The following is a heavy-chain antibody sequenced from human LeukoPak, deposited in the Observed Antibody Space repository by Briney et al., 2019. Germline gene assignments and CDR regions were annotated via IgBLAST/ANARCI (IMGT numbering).Heavy chain of an antibody. J-gene: IGHJ4*02. CDR1: GFTFSSYG. V-gene: IGHV3-30*02. CDR2: IRYDGSNK. CDR3: AKDKRQSTGYFDY. D-gene: IGHD2-2*01. Sequence: GGSLRLSCAASGFTFSSYGMHWVRQAPGKGLEWVAFIRYDGSNKYYADSVKGRFTISRDNSKNTLYLQMNSLRAEDTAVYYCAKDKRQSTGYFDYWGQGTLVTVSS.